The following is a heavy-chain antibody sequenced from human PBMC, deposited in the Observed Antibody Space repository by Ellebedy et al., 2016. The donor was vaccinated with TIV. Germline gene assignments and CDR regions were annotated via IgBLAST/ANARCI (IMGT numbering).Heavy chain of an antibody. CDR2: INTNTGNP. Sequence: AASVKVSCKASGYTFTTYAINWVRQAPGQGLEWMGWINTNTGNPTYAQGFTGRFVFSLDTSVSTAYLQISNLKAEDTAIYYCAREDNSGDNWFDPWGQGTLVTVSS. V-gene: IGHV7-4-1*02. CDR1: GYTFTTYA. D-gene: IGHD3-22*01. CDR3: AREDNSGDNWFDP. J-gene: IGHJ5*02.